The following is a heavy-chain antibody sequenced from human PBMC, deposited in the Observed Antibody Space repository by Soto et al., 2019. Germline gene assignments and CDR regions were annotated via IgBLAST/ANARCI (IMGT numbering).Heavy chain of an antibody. CDR1: GYGFTIYD. CDR3: ARVGGGVVTLYYFDY. D-gene: IGHD3-3*01. Sequence: GASVKLSCKAAGYGFTIYDMNLRPQATGQGLEGTGWMNPNSGNTGYAQKFQGTVTMTRNTSKSTAYMELSSLISEDTAVYYCARVGGGVVTLYYFDYWGQGTLVTVSS. V-gene: IGHV1-8*01. CDR2: MNPNSGNT. J-gene: IGHJ4*02.